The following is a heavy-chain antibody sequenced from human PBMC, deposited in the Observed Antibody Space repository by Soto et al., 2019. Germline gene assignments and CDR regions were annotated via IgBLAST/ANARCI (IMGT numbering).Heavy chain of an antibody. D-gene: IGHD6-13*01. Sequence: ASVKVSCKASGGTFSSYAISWVRQAPGQGLEWMGGIIPIFGTANYAQKFQGRVTITADESTSTAYMELSSLRSEDTAVYYCARGRQLAAAGTLVGPFDYWGQGTLVTVSS. V-gene: IGHV1-69*13. CDR1: GGTFSSYA. CDR3: ARGRQLAAAGTLVGPFDY. CDR2: IIPIFGTA. J-gene: IGHJ4*02.